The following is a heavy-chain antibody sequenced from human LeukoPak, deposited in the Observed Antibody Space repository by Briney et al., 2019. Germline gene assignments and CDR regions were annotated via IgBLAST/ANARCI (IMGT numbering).Heavy chain of an antibody. J-gene: IGHJ3*02. CDR1: GFSLSTSGMC. Sequence: SGPALVKPTQTLTLTCTFSGFSLSTSGMCVSWIRQPPGKALAWLARIDWDDDKYYSTSLKTRLTISKDTSKNQVVLTMTNMDPVDTATYYCARTGLLVVAATSWSDAFDIWGQGTMVTVSS. CDR3: ARTGLLVVAATSWSDAFDI. V-gene: IGHV2-70*11. CDR2: IDWDDDK. D-gene: IGHD2-15*01.